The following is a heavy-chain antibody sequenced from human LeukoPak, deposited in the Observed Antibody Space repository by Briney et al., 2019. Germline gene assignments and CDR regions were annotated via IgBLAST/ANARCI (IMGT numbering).Heavy chain of an antibody. CDR3: ARGFTHYDSSGYLSYHYYMDV. D-gene: IGHD3-22*01. CDR2: ISAYSGNT. CDR1: GYTFTSYG. V-gene: IGHV1-18*01. J-gene: IGHJ6*03. Sequence: ASVKVSCKASGYTFTSYGLTWVRQAPGQGLEWMGWISAYSGNTKYAQNLQGRVTMTTDTSTSTAYLELRSLRSDDTAVYYCARGFTHYDSSGYLSYHYYMDVWGKGTTVIASS.